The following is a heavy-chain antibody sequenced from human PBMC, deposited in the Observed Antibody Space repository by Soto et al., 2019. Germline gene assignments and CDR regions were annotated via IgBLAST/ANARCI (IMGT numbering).Heavy chain of an antibody. V-gene: IGHV3-23*01. CDR2: ITGGGDYT. D-gene: IGHD2-8*01. CDR3: VKKIAGTTTNGAYWYFDL. CDR1: GFTFGDFA. Sequence: EVQLLESGGDLVQPGGSLRLSCAASGFTFGDFAMNWVRQAPGKGLEWVSGITGGGDYTFYADSVKGRFTISRVQSKNTAYLQMNSLRAEDTALYYCVKKIAGTTTNGAYWYFDLCGHGTLVTVSS. J-gene: IGHJ2*01.